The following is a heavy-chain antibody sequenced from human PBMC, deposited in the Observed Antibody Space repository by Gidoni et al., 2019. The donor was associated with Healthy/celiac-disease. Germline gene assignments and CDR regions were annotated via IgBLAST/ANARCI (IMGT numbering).Heavy chain of an antibody. D-gene: IGHD3-10*01. Sequence: QVQLVQSGAEVKKPGASVKVSCKVSGYALSDLFMHWVRRAPGKGLEWMGTFNPEDGGTVYAQSFQGRVTMTADSSTDTAYMELSSLRSEDTAVYYCATDYSGSGGDVWGQGTXVXVSS. J-gene: IGHJ6*02. CDR1: GYALSDLF. V-gene: IGHV1-24*01. CDR2: FNPEDGGT. CDR3: ATDYSGSGGDV.